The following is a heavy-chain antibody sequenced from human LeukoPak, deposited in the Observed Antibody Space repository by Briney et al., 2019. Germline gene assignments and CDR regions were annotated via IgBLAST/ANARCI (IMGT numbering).Heavy chain of an antibody. CDR1: GFTFSSYG. J-gene: IGHJ4*02. Sequence: GRSLRLSCAASGFTFSSYGMHWVRQAPGKGLEWVAVIWYDGSNKYYADSVKGRFTISRDNAKNSLYLQMDSLRADDTALYYCAKDWKPDGVWDVDYWGQGTQVTVS. CDR3: AKDWKPDGVWDVDY. CDR2: IWYDGSNK. D-gene: IGHD4-17*01. V-gene: IGHV3-33*03.